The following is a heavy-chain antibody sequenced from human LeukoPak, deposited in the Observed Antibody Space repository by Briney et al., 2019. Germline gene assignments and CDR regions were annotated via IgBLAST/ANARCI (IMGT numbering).Heavy chain of an antibody. CDR1: GFAFSSYG. D-gene: IGHD3-22*01. Sequence: GRSLRLSCAASGFAFSSYGMHWVRQAPGKGLEWVAVIWYDGSNKYYADSVKGRFTISRDNSKNTLYLQMNSLRAEDTAVYYCARDVNYYDSSKAFDIWGQGTMVTVSS. J-gene: IGHJ3*02. V-gene: IGHV3-33*01. CDR3: ARDVNYYDSSKAFDI. CDR2: IWYDGSNK.